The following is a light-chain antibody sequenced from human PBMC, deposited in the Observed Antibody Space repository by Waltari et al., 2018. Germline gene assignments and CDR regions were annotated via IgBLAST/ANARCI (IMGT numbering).Light chain of an antibody. Sequence: DIQMTQSPSSLSASVGDRVTITFRAGQGISSCLAWYQTKPGKAPELLIYAASSFQSGVPSRFSGSGSGTDFTLTISSLQPEDFATYYCQQAYSFPLTFGGGTKVEIK. CDR1: QGISSC. V-gene: IGKV1-12*01. CDR3: QQAYSFPLT. CDR2: AAS. J-gene: IGKJ4*01.